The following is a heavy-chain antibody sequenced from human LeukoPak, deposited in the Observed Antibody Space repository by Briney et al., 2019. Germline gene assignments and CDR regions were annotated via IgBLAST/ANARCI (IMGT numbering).Heavy chain of an antibody. CDR3: ARGCSGACRGIDY. Sequence: GGSVTLLCGVWGLPYSNLVALGVPHARERGVVYVSAITSNGGSTYYADSVKGRFTISRDNSKNTLYLQVGSLRAEDMAVYYCARGCSGACRGIDYWGQGTLVTVSS. V-gene: IGHV3-64*02. D-gene: IGHD2-15*01. CDR2: ITSNGGST. CDR1: GLPYSNLV. J-gene: IGHJ4*02.